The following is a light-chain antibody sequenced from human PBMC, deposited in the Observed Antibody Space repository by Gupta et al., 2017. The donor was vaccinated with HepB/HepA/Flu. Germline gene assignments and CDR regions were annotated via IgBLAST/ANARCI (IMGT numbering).Light chain of an antibody. CDR2: EVS. J-gene: IGKJ4*01. V-gene: IGKV2D-29*02. Sequence: DIVMTQTPLSLSVTPGQPASISCKSSQSLLHSDGKTYLYWYLQKSGQSPHLLIYEVSNRCSGVPDRFSGIGSGTDFTLKISRVEAEDVGVYYCMQSLQAPITFGRGTKVEIK. CDR1: QSLLHSDGKTY. CDR3: MQSLQAPIT.